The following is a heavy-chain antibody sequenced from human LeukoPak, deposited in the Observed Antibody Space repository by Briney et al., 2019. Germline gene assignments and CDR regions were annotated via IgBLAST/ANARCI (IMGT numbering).Heavy chain of an antibody. CDR1: GFTFIIYS. V-gene: IGHV3-48*04. D-gene: IGHD1-26*01. J-gene: IGHJ4*02. CDR3: ARDIGGSYTAIDY. CDR2: ITSSGSII. Sequence: PGGSLRLSCAASGFTFIIYSMKWVPPAPGKGLERLLFITSSGSIIYYADSVKGRFTISRDNAKNSLYLQMNSLRAEGTAVYYCARDIGGSYTAIDYWGQGTLVTVSS.